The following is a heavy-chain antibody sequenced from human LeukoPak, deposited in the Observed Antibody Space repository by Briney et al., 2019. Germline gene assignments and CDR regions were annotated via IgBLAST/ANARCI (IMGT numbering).Heavy chain of an antibody. J-gene: IGHJ3*02. CDR3: ARGGGGHCSGGSCYVVNAFDI. Sequence: SETLSLTCTVSGGSISSYYWSWIRQPPGKGLEWIGYIYYSGSTYYNPSLKSRVTISVDTSKNQFSLKLSSVTAADTAVYYCARGGGGHCSGGSCYVVNAFDIWGQGTMVTVSS. V-gene: IGHV4-59*08. CDR2: IYYSGST. D-gene: IGHD2-15*01. CDR1: GGSISSYY.